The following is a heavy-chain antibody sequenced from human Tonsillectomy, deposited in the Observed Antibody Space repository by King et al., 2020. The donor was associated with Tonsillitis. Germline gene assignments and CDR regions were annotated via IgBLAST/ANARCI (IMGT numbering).Heavy chain of an antibody. CDR3: ARGLSSYYYYTVDV. Sequence: VQLVESGGGLVQPGGSLKLSCAASGFTVSSNYLTWVRQVPGKGLEWVSIIYSGGTTYYTDSVKGRFTISRDNTNNTVYLQMSSLRAEDTAVYYCARGLSSYYYYTVDVWGQGTTVTVSS. CDR1: GFTVSSNY. CDR2: IYSGGTT. D-gene: IGHD5/OR15-5a*01. V-gene: IGHV3-66*01. J-gene: IGHJ6*02.